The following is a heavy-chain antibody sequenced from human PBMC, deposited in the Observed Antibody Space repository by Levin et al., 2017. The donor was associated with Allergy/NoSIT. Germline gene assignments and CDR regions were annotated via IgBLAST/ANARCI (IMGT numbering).Heavy chain of an antibody. CDR2: VSHTGTT. CDR1: GESFSAYY. V-gene: IGHV4-34*01. J-gene: IGHJ5*02. Sequence: SETLSLTCTVYGESFSAYYWTWIRQSPGQGLEWIGEVSHTGTTNFNPSLKSRVTISVDTSKNKFSLKLTSVTAADTALYYCTRGQPSDYYDRDGFFYAFDPWGQGTLVTVAS. CDR3: TRGQPSDYYDRDGFFYAFDP. D-gene: IGHD3-22*01.